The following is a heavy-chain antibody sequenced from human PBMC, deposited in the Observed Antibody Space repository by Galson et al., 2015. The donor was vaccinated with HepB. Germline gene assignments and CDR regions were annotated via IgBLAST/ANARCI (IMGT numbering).Heavy chain of an antibody. CDR2: IIPILGIA. Sequence: SVKVSCKASGGTFSSYTISWVRQAPGQGLEWMGRIIPILGIANYAQKFQGRVTITADKSTSTAYMELSSLRSEDTAVYYCATSPSTGYSSPRWDNYYYYYGMDVWGQGTTVTVSS. CDR1: GGTFSSYT. D-gene: IGHD6-13*01. CDR3: ATSPSTGYSSPRWDNYYYYYGMDV. J-gene: IGHJ6*02. V-gene: IGHV1-69*02.